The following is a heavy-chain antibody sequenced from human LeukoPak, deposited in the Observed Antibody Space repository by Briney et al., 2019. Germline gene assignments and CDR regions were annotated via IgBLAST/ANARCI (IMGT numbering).Heavy chain of an antibody. J-gene: IGHJ4*02. CDR3: ARVAPGHDVGRGYFDY. V-gene: IGHV3-48*01. CDR1: GFIFNTYS. Sequence: GGSLRLSCAASGFIFNTYSMNWVRQAPGKGLERLSYITSTSYAMYYADSVKGRFTISRDNARDSLYLQMNSLRAEDTAVYYCARVAPGHDVGRGYFDYWGQGTLVTVSS. CDR2: ITSTSYAM. D-gene: IGHD2-21*01.